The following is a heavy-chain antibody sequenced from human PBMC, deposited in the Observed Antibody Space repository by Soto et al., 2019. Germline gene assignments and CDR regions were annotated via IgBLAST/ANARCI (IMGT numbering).Heavy chain of an antibody. Sequence: PWGARRLSCAASGFTLRSYALSWGRQAPGRGLESVSAISGSVGSTCYADSVKGRFTISRDTSNNTLDLQMNSPRAQDMAAYYSGKSLEVVVIHLFDYWGQASLFTGSS. V-gene: IGHV3-23*01. CDR2: ISGSVGST. D-gene: IGHD3-22*01. J-gene: IGHJ4*02. CDR1: GFTLRSYA. CDR3: GKSLEVVVIHLFDY.